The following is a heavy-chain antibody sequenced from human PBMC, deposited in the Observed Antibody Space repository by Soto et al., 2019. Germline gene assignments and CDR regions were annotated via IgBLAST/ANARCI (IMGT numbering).Heavy chain of an antibody. D-gene: IGHD4-17*01. Sequence: GGSLRLSCTASGFTFGDYAMSWVRQAPGKGLEWVGFIRSKAYGGTTEYAASVKGRFTISRDDSKSIAYLQMNSLKTEDTAVYYCTRSPYGDYLYFDYWGQGTLVTVSS. CDR3: TRSPYGDYLYFDY. V-gene: IGHV3-49*04. CDR2: IRSKAYGGTT. CDR1: GFTFGDYA. J-gene: IGHJ4*02.